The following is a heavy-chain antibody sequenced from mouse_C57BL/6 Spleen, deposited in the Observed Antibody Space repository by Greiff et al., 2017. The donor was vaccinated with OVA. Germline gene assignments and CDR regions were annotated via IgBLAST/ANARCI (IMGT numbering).Heavy chain of an antibody. Sequence: VQLQQSGAELVRPGASVTLSCKASGYTFTDYEMHWVKQTPVHGLEWIGAIDTESGGTAYNQKFKGKAILTADKSSSTAYMELRRLSSEDSAVYYCTRALYYYGSSLYYFDYWGQGTTLTVSS. D-gene: IGHD1-1*01. CDR3: TRALYYYGSSLYYFDY. CDR1: GYTFTDYE. CDR2: IDTESGGT. J-gene: IGHJ2*01. V-gene: IGHV1-15*01.